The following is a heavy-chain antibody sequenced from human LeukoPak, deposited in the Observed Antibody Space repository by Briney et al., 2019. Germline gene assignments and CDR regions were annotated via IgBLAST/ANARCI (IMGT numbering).Heavy chain of an antibody. CDR2: INPYSGGT. J-gene: IGHJ4*02. CDR1: GYTFTSYD. D-gene: IGHD3-10*01. CDR3: ARGGYYGSGILDY. Sequence: ASVKVSCKASGYTFTSYDINWARQAPGQGLEWMGWINPYSGGTNYAQKFQGRVTMTRDTSISTAYMELSRLRSDDTAVYYCARGGYYGSGILDYWGQGTLVTVSS. V-gene: IGHV1-2*02.